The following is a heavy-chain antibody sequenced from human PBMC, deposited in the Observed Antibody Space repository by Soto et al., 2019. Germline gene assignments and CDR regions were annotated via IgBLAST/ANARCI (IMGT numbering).Heavy chain of an antibody. J-gene: IGHJ2*01. CDR3: ARKVPGSTTRQDYWYFDL. V-gene: IGHV3-23*01. D-gene: IGHD3-10*01. Sequence: EVQLLESGGGLVQPGGSLRLSCAASGFTFISYAMNWVRQAPGKGLQWVAAISGGGDATFYADSVKGRFTISRDNSRNTVSLQMNSLGADDTAVYYCARKVPGSTTRQDYWYFDLWGRGTLVTVSS. CDR1: GFTFISYA. CDR2: ISGGGDAT.